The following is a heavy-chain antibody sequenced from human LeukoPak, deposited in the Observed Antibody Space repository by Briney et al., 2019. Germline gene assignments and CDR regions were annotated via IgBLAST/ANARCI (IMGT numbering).Heavy chain of an antibody. V-gene: IGHV3-74*01. CDR3: VRFTIDGGTNI. J-gene: IGHJ3*02. D-gene: IGHD1-1*01. CDR2: IYADGSST. Sequence: GGSLRLSCAASGFTFSSYGIHWVRQAPGKGLVWVSNIYADGSSTSYADSVKGRFTISRDNAKNTLYLQMNSLRAEDTAVYYCVRFTIDGGTNIWGQGTMVTVAS. CDR1: GFTFSSYG.